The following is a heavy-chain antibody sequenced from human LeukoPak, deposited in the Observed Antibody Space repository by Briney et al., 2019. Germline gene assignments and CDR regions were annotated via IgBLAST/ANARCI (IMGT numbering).Heavy chain of an antibody. J-gene: IGHJ6*03. D-gene: IGHD2-21*02. CDR2: VYYSGST. CDR3: ARGDWGSPDYYYMDV. CDR1: GGSISNYY. Sequence: PSETLSLTCTVSGGSISNYYWTWIRQPPGKGLEYIGYVYYSGSTNYNPSLKSRVTISVDTSKNQFSLKLSSVTAADTAVYYCARGDWGSPDYYYMDVWGKGTTVTISS. V-gene: IGHV4-59*08.